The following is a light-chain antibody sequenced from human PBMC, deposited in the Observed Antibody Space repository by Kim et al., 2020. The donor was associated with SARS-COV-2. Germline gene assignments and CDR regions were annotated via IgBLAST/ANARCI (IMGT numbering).Light chain of an antibody. CDR3: ASITTSSAYV. V-gene: IGLV2-14*03. Sequence: STPLPYAGTSGDIGGYNYVTWYQHHPGKAPKLIIYDVSKRPSGVSNRFSGSKSANTASLTISGLLAEDEAHYYCASITTSSAYVFGTGTKVTVL. CDR2: DVS. J-gene: IGLJ1*01. CDR1: SGDIGGYNY.